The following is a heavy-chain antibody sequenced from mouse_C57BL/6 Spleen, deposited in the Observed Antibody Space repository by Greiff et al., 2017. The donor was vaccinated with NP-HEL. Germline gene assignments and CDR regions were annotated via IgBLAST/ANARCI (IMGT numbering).Heavy chain of an antibody. CDR1: GFTFSDYG. Sequence: EVQVVESGGGLVKPGGSLKLSCAASGFTFSDYGMHWVRQAPEKGLEWVAYISSGSSTIYYADTVKGRFTISRDNAKNTLFLQMTSLRSEDTAMYYCARTGPPFAYWGQGTLVTVSA. CDR2: ISSGSSTI. V-gene: IGHV5-17*01. J-gene: IGHJ3*01. D-gene: IGHD4-1*01. CDR3: ARTGPPFAY.